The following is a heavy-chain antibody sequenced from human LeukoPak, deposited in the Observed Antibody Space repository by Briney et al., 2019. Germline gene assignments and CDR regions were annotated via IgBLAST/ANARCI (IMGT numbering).Heavy chain of an antibody. D-gene: IGHD2-8*01. V-gene: IGHV3-21*01. CDR3: ATSMAQDVDAFHI. Sequence: LSLTCTVSDDSITMYYWTWIRQPPGKGLEWVSSISSRSTYIYYADSVKGRFTISRDNAKNSLYLQMNNLRAEDTAMFYCATSMAQDVDAFHIWGQGTMVTVSS. CDR2: ISSRSTYI. J-gene: IGHJ3*02. CDR1: DDSITMYY.